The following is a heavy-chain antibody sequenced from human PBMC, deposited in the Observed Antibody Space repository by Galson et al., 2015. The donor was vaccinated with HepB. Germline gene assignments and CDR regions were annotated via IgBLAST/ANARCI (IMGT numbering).Heavy chain of an antibody. J-gene: IGHJ4*02. Sequence: SVKVSCKASGYTFSNLGITWVRQAPGQGLEWMGWISGYNGDTHYAQNFKGRVTMTTDTSTSTAYMELRNLRFDDTAIFYCARARYSSSPPDYWGQGTLVTVSS. CDR3: ARARYSSSPPDY. CDR2: ISGYNGDT. V-gene: IGHV1-18*01. CDR1: GYTFSNLG. D-gene: IGHD6-6*01.